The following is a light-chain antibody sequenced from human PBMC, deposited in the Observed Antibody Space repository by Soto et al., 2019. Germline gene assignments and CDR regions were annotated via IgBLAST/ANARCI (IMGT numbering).Light chain of an antibody. CDR3: NSYTSSSTLV. CDR1: SSDVGGYNY. J-gene: IGLJ1*01. CDR2: DVS. V-gene: IGLV2-14*03. Sequence: QSALTQPASVSGSPGQSITISCTGTSSDVGGYNYVSWYQHHPGKAPKRMIHDVSNRPSGVSNRFSGSKSGNTASLTISGLQAEDEADYYCNSYTSSSTLVFGTGTKVTVL.